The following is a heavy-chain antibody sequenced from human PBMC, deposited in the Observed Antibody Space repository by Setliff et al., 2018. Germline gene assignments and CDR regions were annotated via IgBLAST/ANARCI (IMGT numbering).Heavy chain of an antibody. CDR1: GFSFSSYA. CDR3: AKSGGYCSSTSCYSYYYYMDV. D-gene: IGHD2-2*02. J-gene: IGHJ6*03. Sequence: GGSLRLSCAASGFSFSSYAMHWVRQAPGKGLEYVSAISSNGGSTYYADSGKGRFTISRDNSKNTLYLQMNSLRAEDTAVYYCAKSGGYCSSTSCYSYYYYMDVWGKGTTVTVSS. V-gene: IGHV3-64*02. CDR2: ISSNGGST.